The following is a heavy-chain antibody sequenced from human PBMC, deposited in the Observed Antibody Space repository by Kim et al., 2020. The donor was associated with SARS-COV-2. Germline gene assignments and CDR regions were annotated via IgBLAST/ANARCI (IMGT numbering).Heavy chain of an antibody. CDR3: ARLRPPGTVFDY. Sequence: GGSLRLSCAASGFTVSRYYMSWVRQAPGKGLEWVSSIYSADSAYYADTVKGRFTISRDNSKGTVYLHMDSLSADDTAVYFCARLRPPGTVFDYWGRGTHVSVSS. D-gene: IGHD1-1*01. CDR1: GFTVSRYY. CDR2: IYSADSA. J-gene: IGHJ4*02. V-gene: IGHV3-66*01.